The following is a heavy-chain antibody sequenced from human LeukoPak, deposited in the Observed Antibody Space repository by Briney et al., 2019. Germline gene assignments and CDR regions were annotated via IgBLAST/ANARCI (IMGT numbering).Heavy chain of an antibody. Sequence: SETLSLTCTVSGDSISSYYWTWIRQPAGKGLEWIGRIYTSGSTNYNPSLKSRVTMSVDTSKNQFSLKLSSVTAADTAVYYCARVRPHPRSPFRLNDAFDIWGQGTMVTVSS. V-gene: IGHV4-4*07. J-gene: IGHJ3*02. D-gene: IGHD2-21*01. CDR3: ARVRPHPRSPFRLNDAFDI. CDR1: GDSISSYY. CDR2: IYTSGST.